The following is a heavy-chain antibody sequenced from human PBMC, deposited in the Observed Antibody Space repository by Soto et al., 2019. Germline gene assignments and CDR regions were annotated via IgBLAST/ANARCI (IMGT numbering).Heavy chain of an antibody. V-gene: IGHV3-53*01. Sequence: GGSLRLSCAASGFTVSSNYMTWVRQAPGRGLECVSVIYAGDITYYADSVRGRFTISRDVVKNTLYLQMNSLTAEDTAVYFCARAYIKDGADSYRYFDLWGRGALVTVSS. CDR2: IYAGDIT. J-gene: IGHJ2*01. CDR1: GFTVSSNY. CDR3: ARAYIKDGADSYRYFDL. D-gene: IGHD2-21*02.